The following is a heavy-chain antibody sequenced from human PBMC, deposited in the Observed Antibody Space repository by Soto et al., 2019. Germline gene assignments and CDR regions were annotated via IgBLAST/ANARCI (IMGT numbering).Heavy chain of an antibody. CDR3: ARDSSGPSGYNLYDP. D-gene: IGHD5-12*01. Sequence: GGSLRLSCAASGFTFNTYTMNWVRQTPGQGLEWVASISSSGTFISYADSVKGRFTISRDNAKNSLYLQMSSLRGEDTAAYFCARDSSGPSGYNLYDPWGQGTLVTVSS. CDR2: ISSSGTFI. V-gene: IGHV3-21*01. CDR1: GFTFNTYT. J-gene: IGHJ5*02.